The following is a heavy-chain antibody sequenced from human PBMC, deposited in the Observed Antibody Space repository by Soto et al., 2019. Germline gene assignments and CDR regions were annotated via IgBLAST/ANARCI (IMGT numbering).Heavy chain of an antibody. Sequence: GGTLRLSCVGSGFTFSNNAMHWVRQAPGKGLEWVAFISYDASEIFYADSVKGRFTISRDNPKNTLFLHMNSLTSEDTAIYYCARVPYSYGSLYYLDFWGQGTLVTVSS. J-gene: IGHJ4*02. D-gene: IGHD3-10*01. CDR2: ISYDASEI. CDR1: GFTFSNNA. CDR3: ARVPYSYGSLYYLDF. V-gene: IGHV3-30*03.